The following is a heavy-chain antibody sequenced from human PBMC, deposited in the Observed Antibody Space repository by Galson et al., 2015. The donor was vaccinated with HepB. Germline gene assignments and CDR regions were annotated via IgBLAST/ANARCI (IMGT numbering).Heavy chain of an antibody. CDR1: GFTFSDYS. J-gene: IGHJ3*01. CDR3: ARVGYSFGYEITAFDF. CDR2: ISSSSSTI. Sequence: SLRLSCAASGFTFSDYSMNWVRQAPGKGLEWVSYISSSSSTIYYADSVKGRFTISRDNAKNSLYLQMNSLRAEDTAVYYCARVGYSFGYEITAFDFWGQGTMVTVSS. D-gene: IGHD5-18*01. V-gene: IGHV3-48*04.